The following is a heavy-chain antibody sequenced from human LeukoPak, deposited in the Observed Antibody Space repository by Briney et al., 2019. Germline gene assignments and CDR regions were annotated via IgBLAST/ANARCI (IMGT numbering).Heavy chain of an antibody. CDR2: IIPIFGTA. Sequence: GSSVAVSCKASGGTFSSYAISWVRQAPGQRLVWMGGIIPIFGTAKYAQKFQGRGAVTTDETTSTAYMELSRLESVDQSVDYCASVATVTTEYDAFDIWGQGTMFTVSS. J-gene: IGHJ3*02. V-gene: IGHV1-69*05. D-gene: IGHD4-17*01. CDR1: GGTFSSYA. CDR3: ASVATVTTEYDAFDI.